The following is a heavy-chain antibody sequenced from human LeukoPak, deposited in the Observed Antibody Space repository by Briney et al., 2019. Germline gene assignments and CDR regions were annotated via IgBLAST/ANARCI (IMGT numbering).Heavy chain of an antibody. CDR3: ARSTKYSSSYYYYGMDV. CDR1: GGTFSSYA. D-gene: IGHD6-6*01. J-gene: IGHJ6*02. V-gene: IGHV1-69*06. CDR2: IIPIFGTA. Sequence: VASVKVSCKASGGTFSSYAISWVRQAPGQGLEWMGRIIPIFGTANYAQKFQGRVTITADKSTSTAYMELSSLRSEDTAVYYCARSTKYSSSYYYYGMDVWGQGTTVTVSS.